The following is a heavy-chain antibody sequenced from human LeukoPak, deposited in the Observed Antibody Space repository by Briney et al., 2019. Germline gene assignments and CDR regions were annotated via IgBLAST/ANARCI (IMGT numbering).Heavy chain of an antibody. CDR3: ARASSGSYDYFDY. V-gene: IGHV1-69*05. D-gene: IGHD1-26*01. J-gene: IGHJ4*02. CDR2: IIPIFGAA. CDR1: GGTFSSYA. Sequence: SVTVSCKASGGTFSSYAISWVRQAPGQGLERMGGIIPIFGAANYAQKFQGRVTITTDESTSTAYMELSSLRSEDTAVYYCARASSGSYDYFDYWGQGTLVTVSS.